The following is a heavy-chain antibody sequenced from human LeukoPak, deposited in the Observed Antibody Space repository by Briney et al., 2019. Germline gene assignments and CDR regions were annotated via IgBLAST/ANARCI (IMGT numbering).Heavy chain of an antibody. CDR3: AREISGWSGAFHV. V-gene: IGHV3-11*04. CDR1: GFTFSDSY. CDR2: TTYESTT. Sequence: KPGGSLRLSCAASGFTFSDSYMSWIRQAPGKGLEWVSYTTYESTTYYTDSVKGRFTISRDNAKNSLYLQMNSLRAEDTAVYNCAREISGWSGAFHVCGQATVVSVSS. D-gene: IGHD6-19*01. J-gene: IGHJ3*01.